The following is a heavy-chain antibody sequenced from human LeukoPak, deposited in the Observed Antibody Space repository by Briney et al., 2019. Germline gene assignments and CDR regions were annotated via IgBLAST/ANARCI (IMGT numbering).Heavy chain of an antibody. CDR2: IFYSGST. V-gene: IGHV4-30-4*08. J-gene: IGHJ4*02. CDR1: GDSISSGDYY. D-gene: IGHD6-6*01. Sequence: SQTLSLTCTVSGDSISSGDYYWSWIRQPPGKGPEWIGYIFYSGSTYYNPSLKSRVTISLDTSKNQFSLKVSSVTAADTAVYYCAREYSSSVGYWGQGTLVTVSS. CDR3: AREYSSSVGY.